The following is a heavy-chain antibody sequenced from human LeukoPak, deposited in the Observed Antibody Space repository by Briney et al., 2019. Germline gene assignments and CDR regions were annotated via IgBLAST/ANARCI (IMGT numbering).Heavy chain of an antibody. CDR2: VYKDGKM. D-gene: IGHD6-19*01. CDR1: GFTVSSTY. J-gene: IGHJ4*02. V-gene: IGHV3-53*01. Sequence: PGGSLRLSCAASGFTVSSTYMSWVRQSPGKGLEWVSVVYKDGKMFYIDSVKGRFAISRDTSKNTLYLQMNSLRAEDTAVYYCAKLSSGWYSVFDYWGQGTLVTVSS. CDR3: AKLSSGWYSVFDY.